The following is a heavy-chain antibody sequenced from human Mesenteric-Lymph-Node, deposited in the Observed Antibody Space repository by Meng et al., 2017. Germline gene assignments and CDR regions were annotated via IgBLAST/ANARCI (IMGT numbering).Heavy chain of an antibody. V-gene: IGHV4-34*01. J-gene: IGHJ4*02. CDR2: INHVGRP. D-gene: IGHD4-11*01. CDR1: GVPFSGSP. Sequence: VQIPECGRRVWMPSGSSSATCSVYGVPFSGSPWSWSPQHPAKGLEWSGAINHVGRPNYDPSLKRRVTISVDTSKNQFSLKLSSVTAADTAVYYCARDRTTGRYFDYWGQGTLVTASS. CDR3: ARDRTTGRYFDY.